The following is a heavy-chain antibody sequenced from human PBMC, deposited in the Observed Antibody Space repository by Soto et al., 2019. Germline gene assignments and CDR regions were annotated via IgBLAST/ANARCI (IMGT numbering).Heavy chain of an antibody. D-gene: IGHD1-26*01. CDR1: GYTFTSHG. J-gene: IGHJ2*01. V-gene: IGHV1-18*01. CDR3: ARDRLGSYYRSYWYFDL. CDR2: ISAYNGNT. Sequence: GASVKVSCKASGYTFTSHGISWVRQAPGQGLVWMGWISAYNGNTNYAQKLQGRVTMTTDTSTSTAYMELRSLRSDDTAVYYCARDRLGSYYRSYWYFDLRGRGTLVTVSS.